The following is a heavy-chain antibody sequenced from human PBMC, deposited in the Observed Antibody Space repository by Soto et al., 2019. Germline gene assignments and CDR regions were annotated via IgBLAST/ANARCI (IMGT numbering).Heavy chain of an antibody. Sequence: HPGGSLRLSCAASGFTFSSYAMGWVRQAPDKGLEWVSVIDYSGGTTYYEDSVKGRFTISRDNSKNTLYLQMNSLRAEDTAVYYCAKDATRTSGWYYFDYWGQGALVTVSS. CDR1: GFTFSSYA. CDR2: IDYSGGTT. D-gene: IGHD6-19*01. J-gene: IGHJ4*02. CDR3: AKDATRTSGWYYFDY. V-gene: IGHV3-23*01.